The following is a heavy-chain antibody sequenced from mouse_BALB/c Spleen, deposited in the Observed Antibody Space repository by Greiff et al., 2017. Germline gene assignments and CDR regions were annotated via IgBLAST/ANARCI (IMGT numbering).Heavy chain of an antibody. J-gene: IGHJ3*01. CDR3: AAYGLFAY. Sequence: EVMLVESGAELVRPGALVKLSCKASGFNIKDYYMHWVKQRPEQGLEWIGWIDPENGNTIYDPKFQGKASITADTSSNTAYLQLSSLTSEDTAVYYCAAYGLFAYWGQGTLVTVSA. D-gene: IGHD1-1*02. CDR2: IDPENGNT. CDR1: GFNIKDYY. V-gene: IGHV14-1*02.